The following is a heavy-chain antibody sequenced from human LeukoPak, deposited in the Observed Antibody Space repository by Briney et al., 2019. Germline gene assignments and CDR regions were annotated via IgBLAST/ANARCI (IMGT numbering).Heavy chain of an antibody. CDR3: ARSYCGGDCYPPGWFDP. J-gene: IGHJ5*02. CDR1: GGSISSGGYY. D-gene: IGHD2-21*02. V-gene: IGHV4-31*03. Sequence: SQTLSLTCTVSGGSISSGGYYWSWIRQHPGKGLEWIGYIYYSGSTYYNPSLKSRVTISVDTSKNQLSLKLSSVTAADTAMYYCARSYCGGDCYPPGWFDPWGQGTLVTVSS. CDR2: IYYSGST.